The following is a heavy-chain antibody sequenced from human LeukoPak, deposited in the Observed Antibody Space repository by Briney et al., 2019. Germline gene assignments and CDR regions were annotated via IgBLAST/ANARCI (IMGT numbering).Heavy chain of an antibody. D-gene: IGHD6-13*01. J-gene: IGHJ4*02. CDR2: IYWDDDN. CDR1: GFSLSTSVVG. V-gene: IGHV2-5*02. CDR3: AHADSSSWALGN. Sequence: SGPTLVKLTQTLTLTCTFSGFSLSTSVVGVGWIRQPPGKAVEWLALIYWDDDNRYSPSLKSRLTITKDTSKNQLVLTMTNMDPVDTATYYSAHADSSSWALGNWGQGTVVTVSS.